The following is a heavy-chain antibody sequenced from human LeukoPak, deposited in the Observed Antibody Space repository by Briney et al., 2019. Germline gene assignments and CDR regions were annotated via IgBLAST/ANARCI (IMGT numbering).Heavy chain of an antibody. D-gene: IGHD3-10*01. J-gene: IGHJ4*02. CDR2: ISYDGGIT. Sequence: GRSLRLSCAASGFTFSSYAMYWVRQAPGKGPEWLAVISYDGGITHYADSVKDRFTISRDNSKSTLFLQLNSLRGDDTAVYYCARDTTYYYDGGSSGPHYFDYWGQGTLVTVSS. V-gene: IGHV3-30*01. CDR3: ARDTTYYYDGGSSGPHYFDY. CDR1: GFTFSSYA.